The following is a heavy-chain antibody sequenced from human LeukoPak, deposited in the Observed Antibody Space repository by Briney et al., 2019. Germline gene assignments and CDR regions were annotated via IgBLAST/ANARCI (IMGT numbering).Heavy chain of an antibody. CDR1: GYTFTSYY. Sequence: ASVNVSCKASGYTFTSYYMHWVRQAAGQGLERMGIINPSGGSTSYAQKFQGRVTMTRDTSTSTVYMELSSLRSEDTAVYYCAREPRGYCGGDCYDAFDIWGQGTMVTVSS. D-gene: IGHD2-21*02. J-gene: IGHJ3*02. CDR2: INPSGGST. V-gene: IGHV1-46*01. CDR3: AREPRGYCGGDCYDAFDI.